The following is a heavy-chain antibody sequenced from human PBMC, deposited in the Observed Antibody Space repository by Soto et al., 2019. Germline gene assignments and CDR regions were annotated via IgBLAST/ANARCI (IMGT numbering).Heavy chain of an antibody. J-gene: IGHJ6*03. V-gene: IGHV1-69*02. CDR1: GGTFSSYT. CDR2: IIPILGIA. Sequence: VQLVQSGAEVKKPGPSVKVSCKASGGTFSSYTISWLRQAPGQGLEWMGRIIPILGIANYAQKFQGRVTITADKPTSTAYMELSSLRSEDTAVYYCSRLAYYYYMDVWGKGTTVTVSS. CDR3: SRLAYYYYMDV.